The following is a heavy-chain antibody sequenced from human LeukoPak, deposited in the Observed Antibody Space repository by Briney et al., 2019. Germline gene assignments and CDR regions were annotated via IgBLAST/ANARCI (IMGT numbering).Heavy chain of an antibody. V-gene: IGHV5-51*01. J-gene: IGHJ4*02. CDR3: ARRFNFDSSGFRTPIFDY. Sequence: GESLKISCKGSGYSFTTYWIGWVRQMPGKGLEYMAIIYPGNSDTRYSPSFQGQVTISADKSISTAYLQWSSLKASDTAMYYCARRFNFDSSGFRTPIFDYWGQGTPVTVSS. D-gene: IGHD3-22*01. CDR2: IYPGNSDT. CDR1: GYSFTTYW.